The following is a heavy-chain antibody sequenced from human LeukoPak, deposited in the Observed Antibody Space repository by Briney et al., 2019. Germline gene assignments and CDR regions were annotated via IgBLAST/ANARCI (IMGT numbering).Heavy chain of an antibody. CDR2: SGNNANRGTT. CDR3: TRGYSGNSVYVFDI. J-gene: IGHJ3*02. D-gene: IGHD1-26*01. Sequence: GGPRRFTCADSDFILHDHYIDRLRQAPGKGLERAGRSGNNANRGTTEYAASVKDRFTISRDESKNSLYLQMNSLRTEDTAVYHCTRGYSGNSVYVFDIWGQGTMVTVSS. V-gene: IGHV3-72*01. CDR1: DFILHDHY.